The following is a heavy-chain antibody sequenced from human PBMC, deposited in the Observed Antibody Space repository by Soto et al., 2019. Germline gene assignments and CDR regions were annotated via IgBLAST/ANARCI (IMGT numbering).Heavy chain of an antibody. CDR1: GGTFSSYA. V-gene: IGHV1-69*06. D-gene: IGHD1-26*01. Sequence: QVQLVQSGAEVKKPGSSVKVSCRAAGGTFSSYAISWVRQAPGQGLEWMGGIIPIFGTANYAQKFQGRVTITADKSTSTAYMELSSLRSEDTAVYYCARKAPWGGSYLGPFDYWGQGTLVTVSS. CDR2: IIPIFGTA. J-gene: IGHJ4*02. CDR3: ARKAPWGGSYLGPFDY.